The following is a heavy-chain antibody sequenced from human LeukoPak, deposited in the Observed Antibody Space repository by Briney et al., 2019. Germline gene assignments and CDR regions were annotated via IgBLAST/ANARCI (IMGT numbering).Heavy chain of an antibody. D-gene: IGHD3-22*01. Sequence: GGSLRLSCAASGFTFSSYSMNWVRQAPGKGLEWVSSITSSSSYIYYADSLKGRFTISRDNAKNSLYLQVNSLRAEDTVVYYCARDGDYYDSSGYWVYWGQGTLVTVSS. CDR2: ITSSSSYI. CDR3: ARDGDYYDSSGYWVY. V-gene: IGHV3-21*01. CDR1: GFTFSSYS. J-gene: IGHJ4*02.